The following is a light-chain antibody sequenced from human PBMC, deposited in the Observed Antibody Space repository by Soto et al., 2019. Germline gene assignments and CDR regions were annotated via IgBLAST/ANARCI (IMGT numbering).Light chain of an antibody. J-gene: IGKJ4*01. CDR2: DAS. V-gene: IGKV3-11*01. CDR1: QSVSSY. Sequence: EIVLTQSPATLSLSPGERATLSCRASQSVSSYLAWYQQKPGQAPRLLIYDASNRATGIPARFSGSGSGTDFTLTISSLEPEDFAVYYCQQYNKWPPLTFGGGTKVGIK. CDR3: QQYNKWPPLT.